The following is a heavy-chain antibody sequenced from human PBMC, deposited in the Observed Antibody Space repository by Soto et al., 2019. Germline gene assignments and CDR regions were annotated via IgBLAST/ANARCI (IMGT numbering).Heavy chain of an antibody. D-gene: IGHD6-19*01. CDR3: ASWAGRVAAFDI. CDR1: GFTCSSYA. CDR2: ISYDGSNK. Sequence: GGSLRLSCAASGFTCSSYAMHWVRQAPGKGLEWVAVISYDGSNKYYADSVKGRFTISRENSKNTLYLQMNSLRAEATAVYYCASWAGRVAAFDIWGQGTMVTVSS. J-gene: IGHJ3*02. V-gene: IGHV3-30-3*01.